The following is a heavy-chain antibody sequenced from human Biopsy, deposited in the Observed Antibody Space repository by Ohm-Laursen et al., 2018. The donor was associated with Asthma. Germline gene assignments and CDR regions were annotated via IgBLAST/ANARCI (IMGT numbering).Heavy chain of an antibody. CDR3: ARSAKTIFGVVMGAYYYGMDV. CDR1: GGSFSGYY. J-gene: IGHJ6*02. D-gene: IGHD3-3*01. V-gene: IGHV4-34*01. CDR2: INHSGST. Sequence: SETLSLTCAVYGGSFSGYYWSWIRQPPGKGLEWIGEINHSGSTNSNPSLKSRVTISVDTSKNQFSLKLSSVTAADTAVYYCARSAKTIFGVVMGAYYYGMDVWGQGTTVTVSS.